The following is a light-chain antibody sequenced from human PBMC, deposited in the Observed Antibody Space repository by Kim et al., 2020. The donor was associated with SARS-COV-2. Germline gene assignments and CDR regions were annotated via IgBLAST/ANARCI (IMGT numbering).Light chain of an antibody. CDR2: QDS. V-gene: IGLV3-1*01. CDR1: KLGDKY. Sequence: SYELTQPPSVSVSPGQTASITCSGDKLGDKYACWYQQKPGQSPVLVIYQDSKRPSGIPERFSGSNSGNTATLTISGTQAMDEAVYYCQAWDSSTPVFGTGAKVTV. J-gene: IGLJ1*01. CDR3: QAWDSSTPV.